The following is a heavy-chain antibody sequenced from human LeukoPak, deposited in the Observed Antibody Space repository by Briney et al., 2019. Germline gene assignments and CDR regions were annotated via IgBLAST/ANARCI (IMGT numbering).Heavy chain of an antibody. CDR2: INQDGSEK. CDR3: ARAWSRVDAFDI. CDR1: GLTLSNYW. V-gene: IGHV3-7*01. D-gene: IGHD2-8*02. Sequence: PGGSLRLSCAGSGLTLSNYWMSWVRRAPGKGLEWVANINQDGSEKYYVDSVKGRLTISRDNAKDSLFLQMDSLRAEDTAVYYCARAWSRVDAFDIWGQGTMVTVPS. J-gene: IGHJ3*02.